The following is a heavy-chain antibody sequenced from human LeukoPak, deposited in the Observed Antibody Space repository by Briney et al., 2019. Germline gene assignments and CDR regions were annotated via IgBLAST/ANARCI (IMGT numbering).Heavy chain of an antibody. Sequence: GSLRLSCAASGFTVSSNYMSWVRQAPGKGLEWVSVIYSGGSTYYADSVKGRFTISSDNSKNTLYLQMNSLRAEDTDVYYCARVGGFEYFQYWGQGTLVTVSS. CDR1: GFTVSSNY. D-gene: IGHD3-16*01. J-gene: IGHJ1*01. CDR3: ARVGGFEYFQY. V-gene: IGHV3-53*01. CDR2: IYSGGST.